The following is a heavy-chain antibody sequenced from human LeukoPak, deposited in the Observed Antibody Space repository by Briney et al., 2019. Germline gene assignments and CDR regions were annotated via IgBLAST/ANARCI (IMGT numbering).Heavy chain of an antibody. CDR1: GFTFSSYG. CDR2: ISYDGSNK. CDR3: ARGLPPRRNYDSRGYYSYYFDY. D-gene: IGHD3-22*01. V-gene: IGHV3-30*03. J-gene: IGHJ4*02. Sequence: GGSLRLSCAASGFTFSSYGMHWVRQAPGKGLEWVAVISYDGSNKYYADSVEGRFTISRDNSKNTLYLQMNSLRSDDTAVYYCARGLPPRRNYDSRGYYSYYFDYWGQGTLVTVSS.